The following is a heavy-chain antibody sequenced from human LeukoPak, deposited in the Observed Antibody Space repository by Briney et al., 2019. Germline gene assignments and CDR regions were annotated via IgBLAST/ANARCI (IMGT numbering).Heavy chain of an antibody. D-gene: IGHD4-17*01. J-gene: IGHJ5*02. V-gene: IGHV3-23*01. Sequence: PGGSLRLSCAASGFTFSSYGMSWVRQAPGKGLEGVSAISGSGGSTYYADSVKGRFTISRDNSKNTLYLQMNSLRAEDTAVYYCAKNERTVTSHHLRRVFRVDWFDPWGQGTLVTVSS. CDR3: AKNERTVTSHHLRRVFRVDWFDP. CDR2: ISGSGGST. CDR1: GFTFSSYG.